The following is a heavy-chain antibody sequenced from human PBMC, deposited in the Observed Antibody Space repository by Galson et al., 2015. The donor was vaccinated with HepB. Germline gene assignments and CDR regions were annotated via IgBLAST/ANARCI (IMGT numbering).Heavy chain of an antibody. CDR1: GFTFSSYA. CDR3: AILPAANNDAFDI. CDR2: ISGSGGST. J-gene: IGHJ3*02. Sequence: SLRLSCAASGFTFSSYAMSWVRQAPGKGLEWVSAISGSGGSTYYADSVKGRFTISRDNSKNTLYLQMNSLRAEDTAVYYCAILPAANNDAFDIWGQGTMVTVSS. D-gene: IGHD2-2*01. V-gene: IGHV3-23*01.